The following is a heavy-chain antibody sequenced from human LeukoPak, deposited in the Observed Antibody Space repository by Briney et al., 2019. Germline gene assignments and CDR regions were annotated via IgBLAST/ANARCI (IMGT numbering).Heavy chain of an antibody. Sequence: GSSVKVSCKASGGTFSSYAISWVRQAPGQGLEWMGGIIPIFGTANYAQKFQGRVTITADESTSTAYMELGSLRSEDTAVYYCARSARKYSRLPRYYYGMDVWGQGTTVTVSS. CDR2: IIPIFGTA. D-gene: IGHD6-6*01. V-gene: IGHV1-69*01. CDR1: GGTFSSYA. CDR3: ARSARKYSRLPRYYYGMDV. J-gene: IGHJ6*02.